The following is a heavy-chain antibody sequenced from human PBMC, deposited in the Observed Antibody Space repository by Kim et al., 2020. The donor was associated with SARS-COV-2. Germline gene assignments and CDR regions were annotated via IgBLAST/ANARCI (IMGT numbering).Heavy chain of an antibody. D-gene: IGHD4-4*01. CDR3: ARDQGSPTVTESYGMDV. J-gene: IGHJ6*02. V-gene: IGHV1-69*13. Sequence: SVKVSCKASGGTFSSYAISWVRQAPGQGLEWMGGIIPIFGTANYAQKFQGRVTITADESTSTAYMELSSLRSEDTAVYYCARDQGSPTVTESYGMDVWGQGTTVTVSS. CDR1: GGTFSSYA. CDR2: IIPIFGTA.